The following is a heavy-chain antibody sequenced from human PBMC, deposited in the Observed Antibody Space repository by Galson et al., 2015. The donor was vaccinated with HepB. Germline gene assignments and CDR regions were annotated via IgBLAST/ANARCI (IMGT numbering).Heavy chain of an antibody. V-gene: IGHV7-4-1*02. D-gene: IGHD3-10*01. Sequence: SVKVSCKASGCTFTNYAMNWVRQAPGKGLEWMGWININTGNPTYVQAFTGRFVFSLDTSVNTAYLEISNLKAEDTAVYYCARARGSGSHFFDYWGQGSQVTVSS. CDR3: ARARGSGSHFFDY. CDR2: ININTGNP. J-gene: IGHJ4*02. CDR1: GCTFTNYA.